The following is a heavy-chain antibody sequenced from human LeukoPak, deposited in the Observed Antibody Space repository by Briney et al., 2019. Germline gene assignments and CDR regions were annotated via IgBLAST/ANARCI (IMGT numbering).Heavy chain of an antibody. D-gene: IGHD2-15*01. J-gene: IGHJ4*02. Sequence: PGGSLRLSCAASGLTFSDYAMSWFRQAPGKGLEWVSGITSGFTPPYADSVKGRFTISRDNSKNMFHLQLNSLRAEDTAVYYCAKDYSDSRVADVFFEYWGQGTLVTVSS. CDR1: GLTFSDYA. CDR3: AKDYSDSRVADVFFEY. V-gene: IGHV3-23*01. CDR2: ITSGFTP.